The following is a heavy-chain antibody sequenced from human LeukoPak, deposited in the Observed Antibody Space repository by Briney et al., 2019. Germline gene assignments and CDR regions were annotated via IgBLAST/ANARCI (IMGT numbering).Heavy chain of an antibody. CDR2: ISNTGTTK. V-gene: IGHV3-48*03. Sequence: GGSLRLSCSPSGFTFSSYEMNWVRQAPGRGLEWVSYISNTGTTKYYADSLKGRFTVSRDNSRNIMNLQTDSLRPEDTALYYCERAMVRGVIPYWGQGTLVTVSS. CDR1: GFTFSSYE. CDR3: ERAMVRGVIPY. J-gene: IGHJ4*02. D-gene: IGHD3-10*01.